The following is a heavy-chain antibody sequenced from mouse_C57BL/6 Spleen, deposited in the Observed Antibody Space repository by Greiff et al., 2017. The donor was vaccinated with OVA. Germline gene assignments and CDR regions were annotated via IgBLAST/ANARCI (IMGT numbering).Heavy chain of an antibody. CDR1: GFNIKDDY. Sequence: LVESGAELVRPGASVKLSCTASGFNIKDDYMHWVKQRPGQGLEWIGWIDPENGDTEYASKFQGKATITADTSSNTAYLQLSSLTSEDTAVYYCTTQVAKDYAMDYWGQGTSVTVSS. CDR3: TTQVAKDYAMDY. V-gene: IGHV14-4*01. J-gene: IGHJ4*01. D-gene: IGHD1-1*01. CDR2: IDPENGDT.